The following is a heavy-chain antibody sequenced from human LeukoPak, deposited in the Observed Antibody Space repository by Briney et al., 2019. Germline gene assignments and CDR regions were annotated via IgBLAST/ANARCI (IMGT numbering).Heavy chain of an antibody. J-gene: IGHJ4*02. V-gene: IGHV4-59*12. CDR2: IYYSGST. CDR3: ARSREMGTTYDY. D-gene: IGHD5-24*01. Sequence: SETLSLTCTVSGGSISSYYWSWIRQPPGKGLEWIGYIYYSGSTNYNPSLKSRVTMSVDTSKNQFSLRLTSVTAADTAVYYCARSREMGTTYDYWGQGTLVTVSS. CDR1: GGSISSYY.